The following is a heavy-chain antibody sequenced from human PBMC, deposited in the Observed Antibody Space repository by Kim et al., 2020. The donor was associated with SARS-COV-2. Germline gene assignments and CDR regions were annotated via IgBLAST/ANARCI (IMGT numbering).Heavy chain of an antibody. CDR2: ILWKTGSI. Sequence: GGGLVQPGGSLRLSCAASGFTFDDYAMHWVRQAPGKGLEWVSSILWKTGSINYADSVKGRFTISRDNAKTSLYLQMNSLRAEDTAFYYCSKGPAAYGSGRDNWFDPWGQGTLVTVSS. J-gene: IGHJ5*02. CDR3: SKGPAAYGSGRDNWFDP. CDR1: GFTFDDYA. V-gene: IGHV3-9*01. D-gene: IGHD3-10*01.